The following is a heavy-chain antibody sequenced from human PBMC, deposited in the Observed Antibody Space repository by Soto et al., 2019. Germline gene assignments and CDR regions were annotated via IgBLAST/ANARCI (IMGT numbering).Heavy chain of an antibody. CDR1: GFTFSSYA. D-gene: IGHD2-15*01. CDR3: AKEPGYCSGGSCSRPG. CDR2: ISGSGGST. Sequence: GGSLRLSCAASGFTFSSYAMSWVRQAPGKGLEWVSAISGSGGSTYYADSVKGRFTISRDNSKNTLYLQMNSLRAEDTAVYYCAKEPGYCSGGSCSRPGWGQGTLVTVSS. V-gene: IGHV3-23*01. J-gene: IGHJ4*02.